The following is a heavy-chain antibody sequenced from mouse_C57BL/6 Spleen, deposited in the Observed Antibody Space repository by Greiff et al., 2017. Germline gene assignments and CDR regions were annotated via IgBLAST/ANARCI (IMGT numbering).Heavy chain of an antibody. J-gene: IGHJ2*01. D-gene: IGHD1-1*01. CDR3: EREGGVLRSLYYFDY. V-gene: IGHV1-72*01. Sequence: QVQLQQPGAELVKPGASVKLSCKASGYTFTSYWMHWVKQRPGRGLEWIGRIDPNSGGTKYNEKFKSKATLTVDTPSSTAYLQLSSLPSEDSAVDFYEREGGVLRSLYYFDYWGQGTTLTVSS. CDR2: IDPNSGGT. CDR1: GYTFTSYW.